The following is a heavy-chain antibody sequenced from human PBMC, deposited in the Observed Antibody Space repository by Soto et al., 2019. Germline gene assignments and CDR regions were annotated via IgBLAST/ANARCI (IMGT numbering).Heavy chain of an antibody. CDR1: GVTFSGYY. D-gene: IGHD3-10*01. V-gene: IGHV4-34*01. J-gene: IGHJ5*02. CDR3: ARGGTYYYGSGSYYTPGRALNWFDP. CDR2: INHSGST. Sequence: SETLSLTCAVYGVTFSGYYWSWIRQPPGKGLEWIGEINHSGSTNYNPSLKSRVTISVDTSKNQFSLKLSSVTAADTAVYYCARGGTYYYGSGSYYTPGRALNWFDPWGQGTLVTVSS.